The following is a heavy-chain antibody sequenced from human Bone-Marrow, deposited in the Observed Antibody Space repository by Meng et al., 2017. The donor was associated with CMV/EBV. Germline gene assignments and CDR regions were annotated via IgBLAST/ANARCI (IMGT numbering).Heavy chain of an antibody. D-gene: IGHD3-3*01. Sequence: TFSNYWMSWVRQTPGKGLEWIGSIYYSGSTYYNPSLKSRVTISVDTSKNQFSLKLSSVTAADTAVYYCATDFWSGSDAFDIWGQGTMVAVSS. J-gene: IGHJ3*02. CDR1: TFSNYW. CDR3: ATDFWSGSDAFDI. CDR2: IYYSGST. V-gene: IGHV4-39*07.